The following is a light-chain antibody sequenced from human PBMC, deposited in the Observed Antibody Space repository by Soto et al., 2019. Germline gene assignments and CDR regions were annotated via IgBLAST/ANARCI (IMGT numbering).Light chain of an antibody. CDR3: QQYENWPRT. CDR1: QGISSF. J-gene: IGKJ1*01. Sequence: IQLTQSPSSLSASVGDSVTITCRASQGISSFLAWYQQKPGKAPKLLIYAASTLQSVVPSRFSGSGSGTDFTRTISSLQPDDFAVYYCQQYENWPRTFGQGTKVDIK. V-gene: IGKV1-9*01. CDR2: AAS.